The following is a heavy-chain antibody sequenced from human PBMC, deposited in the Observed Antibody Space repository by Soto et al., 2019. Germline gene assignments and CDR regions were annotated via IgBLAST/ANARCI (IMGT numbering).Heavy chain of an antibody. Sequence: QMQVVESGGGVVQPGRSLRLSCAASGFSFNNYAMHWVRQAPGKGLEWVAFISYDGTSKYHADSVTGRFTVSRDNSRNTVYLQMNSLRPEDTAVYYCARGDGYIYGNTFDSWGQGTLVTVSS. CDR2: ISYDGTSK. J-gene: IGHJ4*02. CDR1: GFSFNNYA. CDR3: ARGDGYIYGNTFDS. D-gene: IGHD5-18*01. V-gene: IGHV3-30-3*01.